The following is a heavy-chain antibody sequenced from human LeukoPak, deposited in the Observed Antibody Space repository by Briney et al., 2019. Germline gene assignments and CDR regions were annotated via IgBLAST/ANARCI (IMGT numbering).Heavy chain of an antibody. V-gene: IGHV3-30*18. J-gene: IGHJ3*02. CDR1: GFTFSSYD. CDR2: ISSDENNK. Sequence: PGGSLRPSCAASGFTFSSYDMHWVRQAPGKGLEWVSVISSDENNKYYADSVKGRFTISRDNSKNTLYLQMSSLRPEDTAVYYCAKEGRWLQLGGAFDIWGQGTMVTVSS. CDR3: AKEGRWLQLGGAFDI. D-gene: IGHD5-24*01.